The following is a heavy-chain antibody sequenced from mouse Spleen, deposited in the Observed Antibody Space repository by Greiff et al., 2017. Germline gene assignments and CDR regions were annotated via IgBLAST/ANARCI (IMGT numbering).Heavy chain of an antibody. CDR3: ARWGYGSDSSTDY. D-gene: IGHD1-1*01. V-gene: IGHV1-80*01. CDR1: GYAFSSYW. Sequence: QVQLQQSGAELVKPGASVKISCKASGYAFSSYWMNWVKQRPGKGLEWIGQIYPGDGDTNYNGKFKGKATLTADKSSSTAYMQLSSLTSEDSAVYFCARWGYGSDSSTDYWGQGTTLTVSS. CDR2: IYPGDGDT. J-gene: IGHJ2*01.